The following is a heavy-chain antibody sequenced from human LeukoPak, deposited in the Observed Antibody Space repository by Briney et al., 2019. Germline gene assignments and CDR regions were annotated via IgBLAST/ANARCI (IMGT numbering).Heavy chain of an antibody. Sequence: PGGSLRLSCAASGFTFSSYGMHWVRQAPGKGLEWLAVIWYDGSNKYYADSVKGRFTISRDNSKNTLYLQMNSLRAEDTAVYYCARDIGSGYSGPKYWGQGTLVTVSS. CDR3: ARDIGSGYSGPKY. J-gene: IGHJ4*02. CDR1: GFTFSSYG. CDR2: IWYDGSNK. V-gene: IGHV3-33*01. D-gene: IGHD3-3*01.